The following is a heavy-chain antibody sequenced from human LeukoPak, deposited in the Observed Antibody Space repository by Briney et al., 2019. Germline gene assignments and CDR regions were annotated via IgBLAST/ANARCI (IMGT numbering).Heavy chain of an antibody. J-gene: IGHJ4*02. CDR1: GGSISSSSYY. V-gene: IGHV4-39*07. Sequence: SETLSLTCTVSGGSISSSSYYWGWIRQPPGKGLEWIGSIYYSGSTYYNPSLKSRVTISVDTSKNQFSLKLSSVTAADTAVYYCAIQAYYDILAGYFPFDYWGQGTLVTVSS. CDR3: AIQAYYDILAGYFPFDY. CDR2: IYYSGST. D-gene: IGHD3-9*01.